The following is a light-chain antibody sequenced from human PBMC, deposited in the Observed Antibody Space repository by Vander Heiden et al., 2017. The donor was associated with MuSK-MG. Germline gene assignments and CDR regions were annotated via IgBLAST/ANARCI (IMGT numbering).Light chain of an antibody. V-gene: IGLV3-21*03. CDR2: EDS. CDR1: NIGSKS. CDR3: QVWDSSRGG. J-gene: IGLJ3*02. Sequence: SYVLTQPPAVSVAPGKTARITCGGNNIGSKSVHRYQQKPGQAPVRVVYEDSDRPSGIPERFCGSNSGNTAKLTISRVEAGEEADDYGQVWDSSRGGYGGGAKVSV.